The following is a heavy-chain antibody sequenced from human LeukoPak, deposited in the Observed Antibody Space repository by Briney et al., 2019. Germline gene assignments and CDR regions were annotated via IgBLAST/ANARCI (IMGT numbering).Heavy chain of an antibody. V-gene: IGHV4-59*12. CDR3: ARIAQTKRITMVRGVMRRIHNWFDP. CDR2: IYNSGST. CDR1: GGSISNND. Sequence: SETLSLTCTVSGGSISNNDWSWIRQPPGKGLEWIGYIYNSGSTNYNPSLKSRVTISVDTSKNQFSLKLSSVTAADTVVYYCARIAQTKRITMVRGVMRRIHNWFDPWGRGTLVTVSS. D-gene: IGHD3-10*01. J-gene: IGHJ5*02.